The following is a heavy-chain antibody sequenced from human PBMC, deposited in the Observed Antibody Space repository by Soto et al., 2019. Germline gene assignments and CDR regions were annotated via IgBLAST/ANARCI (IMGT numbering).Heavy chain of an antibody. J-gene: IGHJ5*02. V-gene: IGHV3-43*02. CDR1: GFTFDDYA. CDR3: ATATIRDYTGFDP. Sequence: GGSLRLSCAASGFTFDDYAMHWVRQAPGKGLEWVSLISGDGGSTYYADSVKGRFTISRDNSKNSLYLQMNSLRTEDTALYYCATATIRDYTGFDPWGQGTLVTVSS. D-gene: IGHD4-4*01. CDR2: ISGDGGST.